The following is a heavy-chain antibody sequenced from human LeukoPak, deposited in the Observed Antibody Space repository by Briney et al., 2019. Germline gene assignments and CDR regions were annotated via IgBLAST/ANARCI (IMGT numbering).Heavy chain of an antibody. V-gene: IGHV3-30*18. CDR2: ISYDGSDK. CDR3: AKGYGFDSSGSEHYFEN. D-gene: IGHD3-22*01. J-gene: IGHJ4*02. Sequence: GRSLRLSCAASGFTFSNYGIHWVRQAPGKGLEWVAVISYDGSDKYYAESVKGRFTISRDNSKNTLYLQMNSLRAEDTAVYYCAKGYGFDSSGSEHYFENWGQGILGTLSS. CDR1: GFTFSNYG.